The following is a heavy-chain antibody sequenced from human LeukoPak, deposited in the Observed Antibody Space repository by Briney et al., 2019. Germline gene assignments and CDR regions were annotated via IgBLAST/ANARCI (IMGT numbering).Heavy chain of an antibody. Sequence: GGSLRLSCAASGFTFSNSAMSWVRQAPGKGLEWVSTLSGSGITTYYADSVKGRFTISRDNSKNTLYLQMNSLRAEDTAVYYCAKGNYSSGWSHFDYWGHGTLVTVSS. D-gene: IGHD6-19*01. V-gene: IGHV3-23*01. CDR3: AKGNYSSGWSHFDY. CDR1: GFTFSNSA. CDR2: LSGSGITT. J-gene: IGHJ4*01.